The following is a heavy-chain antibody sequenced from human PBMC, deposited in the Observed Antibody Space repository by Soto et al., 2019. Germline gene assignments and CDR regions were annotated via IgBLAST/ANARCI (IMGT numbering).Heavy chain of an antibody. Sequence: PSETLSLTCAVYGGSFIGYYCSCSRHPPGKGLEWIGEINHSGSTNYNPSLKSRVTISVDTSKNQFSLKVKSVTAADTAVYYCARNSRGSKYGYYFDQWGQGVLVTVSS. V-gene: IGHV4-34*01. CDR2: INHSGST. CDR3: ARNSRGSKYGYYFDQ. D-gene: IGHD5-18*01. CDR1: GGSFIGYY. J-gene: IGHJ4*02.